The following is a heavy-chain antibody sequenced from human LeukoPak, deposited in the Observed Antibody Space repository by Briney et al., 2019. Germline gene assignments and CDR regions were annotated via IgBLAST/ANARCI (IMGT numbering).Heavy chain of an antibody. J-gene: IGHJ6*03. CDR2: IGGSGGTT. Sequence: GGSLRLSCAASGFTFSNYAMSWVRQAPGKGLEWVSSIGGSGGTTYYADSVKDRFTISRDNSKNTLFLQMNSLRAEDTAFYYCAKGAYCGGDCYGYYYYYMDVWGKGTTVTVSS. CDR3: AKGAYCGGDCYGYYYYYMDV. CDR1: GFTFSNYA. D-gene: IGHD2-21*02. V-gene: IGHV3-23*01.